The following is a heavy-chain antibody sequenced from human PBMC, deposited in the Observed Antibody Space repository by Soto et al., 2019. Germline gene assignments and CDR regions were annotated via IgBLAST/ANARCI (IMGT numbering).Heavy chain of an antibody. CDR3: VTGFR. Sequence: EVQLVESGGGLVQPGGSLRLSCAASGFSFSNSWMYWVRQAPGKGLVWVSRINEDGSMTGHADSVRGRFTISRDNAKNPLYLQMTSLRAEDTAVYYCVTGFRWGQGTLVTVSS. J-gene: IGHJ4*02. CDR1: GFSFSNSW. V-gene: IGHV3-74*01. CDR2: INEDGSMT.